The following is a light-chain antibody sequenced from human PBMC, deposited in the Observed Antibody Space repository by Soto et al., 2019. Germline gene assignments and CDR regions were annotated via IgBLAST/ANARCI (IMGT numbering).Light chain of an antibody. CDR2: SAS. CDR1: QSVSSTY. CDR3: QQYSGPGMYT. Sequence: EIVLTQSPGTLSLSPGEGATLSCRASQSVSSTYLAWYQQKPGQAPRLLIYSASSRASGIPDRFSGSGSGTDFTLTINRLEPEDFAEYYCQQYSGPGMYTFGQGTKLVIK. J-gene: IGKJ2*01. V-gene: IGKV3-20*01.